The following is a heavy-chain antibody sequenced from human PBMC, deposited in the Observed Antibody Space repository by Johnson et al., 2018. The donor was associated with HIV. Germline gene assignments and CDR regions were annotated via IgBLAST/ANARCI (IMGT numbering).Heavy chain of an antibody. CDR3: AKDRASVGSYLRDAFDI. V-gene: IGHV3-9*01. D-gene: IGHD2-15*01. CDR2: ISWNSGSI. J-gene: IGHJ3*02. CDR1: GFTFDDYA. Sequence: GGLVQPGRSLRLSFAASGFTFDDYAMHWVRQAPGKGLEWVSGISWNSGSIGYADSVKGRFTISRDNAKNSLYLQMNSLGAEDTALYYCAKDRASVGSYLRDAFDIWGQGTMVTVSS.